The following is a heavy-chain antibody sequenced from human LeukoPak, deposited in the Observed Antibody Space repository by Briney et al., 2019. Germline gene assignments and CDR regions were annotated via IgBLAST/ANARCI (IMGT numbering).Heavy chain of an antibody. D-gene: IGHD1-26*01. CDR3: ARARSGSYYIVDY. Sequence: SETLSLTCTVSGGSISSYYWSWIRQPPGKGLEWIGYIYYSGSTNYNPSLKSRVTISVDTSKNQFSLKLSSVTAADTAVYYCARARSGSYYIVDYWGQGTLVTVSS. V-gene: IGHV4-59*01. CDR1: GGSISSYY. J-gene: IGHJ4*02. CDR2: IYYSGST.